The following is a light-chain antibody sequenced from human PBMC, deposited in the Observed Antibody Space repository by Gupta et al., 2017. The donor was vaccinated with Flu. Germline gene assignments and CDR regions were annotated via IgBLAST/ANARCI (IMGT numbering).Light chain of an antibody. CDR2: KAS. J-gene: IGKJ1*01. CDR3: KHSAGWPWT. V-gene: IGKV2-30*01. CDR1: ESLVYSDGDSY. Sequence: DAVMTQSPLSLTVTLGQPASISCRSSESLVYSDGDSYVSWFQQRPGQSPRRLIYKASNRDSGVRDRISGSGSGTEFTLRMSRVEAEDVGVYYCKHSAGWPWTFGPGTKVQI.